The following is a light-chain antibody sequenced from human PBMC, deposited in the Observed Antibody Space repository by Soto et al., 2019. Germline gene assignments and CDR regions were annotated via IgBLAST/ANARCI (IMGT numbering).Light chain of an antibody. CDR2: GAS. CDR3: QQYGSSPPIA. CDR1: HSVSSSY. V-gene: IGKV3-20*01. Sequence: EIVLTQSPGTLSLSPGERATLTCRASHSVSSSYLAWYQQKPGQAPRLLIYGASSRATGIPDRFSGSGSGTDFTLTISRLEPEDFPVYYCQQYGSSPPIAFGQGTRLEIK. J-gene: IGKJ5*01.